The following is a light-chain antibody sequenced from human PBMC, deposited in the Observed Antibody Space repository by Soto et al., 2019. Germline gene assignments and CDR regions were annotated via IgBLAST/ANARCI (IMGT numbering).Light chain of an antibody. J-gene: IGLJ2*01. CDR1: SSNIGNNY. V-gene: IGLV1-47*01. CDR2: RNS. CDR3: ATWDDSLSVL. Sequence: QSVLTQPPSASGTPGQRVTISCSGSSSNIGNNYVYWYQHLPGTAPKLLIYRNSQRPSGVPDRFSGSKSGTSASLAISGPRSEDEADYYCATWDDSLSVLFGGGTKLTVL.